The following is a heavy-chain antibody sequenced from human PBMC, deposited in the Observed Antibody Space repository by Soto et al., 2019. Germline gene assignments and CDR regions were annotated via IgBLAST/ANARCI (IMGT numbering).Heavy chain of an antibody. CDR2: IIPIVGIV. CDR1: GGTFSTYT. J-gene: IGHJ4*02. V-gene: IGHV1-69*02. Sequence: QVQLVQSGAEVKKPGSSVKVSCKASGGTFSTYTVTWVRQAPGQGLEWMGRIIPIVGIVNYAQKFQGRVTNTADKSTSITYMELSSLRSENTAVYYCATSTSGSYGGDYWGQGTLVTVSS. D-gene: IGHD1-26*01. CDR3: ATSTSGSYGGDY.